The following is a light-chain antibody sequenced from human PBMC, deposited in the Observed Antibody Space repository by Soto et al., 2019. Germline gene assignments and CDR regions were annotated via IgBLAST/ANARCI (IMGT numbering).Light chain of an antibody. J-gene: IGKJ5*01. CDR1: QSVSSSY. CDR2: GAS. Sequence: EIVLTQSPGTLSLSPGERATLSCRASQSVSSSYLAWYQQKPGQAPRLLIYGASSRATGIPDRFSGSGSGTDFTLTISRLEPEDFALYYCQQYGSSPTFGQGTRLEN. CDR3: QQYGSSPT. V-gene: IGKV3-20*01.